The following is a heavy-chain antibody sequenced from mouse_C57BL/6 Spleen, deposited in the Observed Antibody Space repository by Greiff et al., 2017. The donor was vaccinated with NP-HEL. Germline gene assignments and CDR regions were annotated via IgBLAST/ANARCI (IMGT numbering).Heavy chain of an antibody. J-gene: IGHJ2*01. CDR3: ARSGLLRSYYFDY. V-gene: IGHV1-80*01. CDR2: IYPGDGDT. D-gene: IGHD1-1*01. CDR1: GYAFSSYW. Sequence: VQLQESGAELVKPGASLQISCKASGYAFSSYWMNWVKQRPGKGLEWIGQIYPGDGDTNYNGKFKGKATLTADKSSSTAYMQLSSLTSEDSAVYFCARSGLLRSYYFDYWGQGTTLTVSS.